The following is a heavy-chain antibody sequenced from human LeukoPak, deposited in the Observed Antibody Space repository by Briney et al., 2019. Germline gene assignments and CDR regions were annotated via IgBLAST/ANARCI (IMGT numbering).Heavy chain of an antibody. CDR3: ARETGRDGYKDLDY. CDR1: GYTFTTYY. CDR2: VNSNSGGT. Sequence: GASVKVSCKASGYTFTTYYIHWVRQAPGQGLEWMGWVNSNSGGTNYAQNFQGRVTMTSATSISTAYLDLSSLTSADTAVYYCARETGRDGYKDLDYWGQGTLVTVSS. J-gene: IGHJ4*02. V-gene: IGHV1-2*02. D-gene: IGHD5-24*01.